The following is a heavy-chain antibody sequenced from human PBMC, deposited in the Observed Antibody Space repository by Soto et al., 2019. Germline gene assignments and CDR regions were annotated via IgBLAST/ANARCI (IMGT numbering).Heavy chain of an antibody. CDR3: ASSSPFHY. CDR2: IYYSGNT. V-gene: IGHV4-39*01. D-gene: IGHD6-6*01. Sequence: QLQLQESGPGLVKPSETLSLTCSVSSASLSSSTYYWSWIRQPPGRGPEWIGSIYYSGNTYYKPDLKSRVSISIDTSRNQFSLKLTSVTAADTGVYYCASSSPFHYWGPGILVTVSS. CDR1: SASLSSSTYY. J-gene: IGHJ4*02.